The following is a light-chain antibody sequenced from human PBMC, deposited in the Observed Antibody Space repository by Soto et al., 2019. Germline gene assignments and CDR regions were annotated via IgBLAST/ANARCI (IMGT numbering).Light chain of an antibody. V-gene: IGKV1-5*03. J-gene: IGKJ1*01. Sequence: DIQMTQFPSTLPASVGDTVTLTCRASQTVDTWLAWYQQKPGKAPSLLIYRASSLETGVPSRFSGSGSGTEFTLTIRSLQPDDFASYYCQQYNNYPLTFGQGTKVEVK. CDR1: QTVDTW. CDR3: QQYNNYPLT. CDR2: RAS.